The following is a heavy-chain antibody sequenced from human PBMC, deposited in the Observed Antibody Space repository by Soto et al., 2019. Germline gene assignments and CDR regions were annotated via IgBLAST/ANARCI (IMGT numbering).Heavy chain of an antibody. CDR1: GLTFSRFA. CDR2: ISYDGSYK. CDR3: AKVIGWLGNAMAV. D-gene: IGHD5-12*01. V-gene: IGHV3-30*18. Sequence: QVQLVESGGGVVQSGRSLRLSCAASGLTFSRFAMHWVRQAPGKGLEWVAVISYDGSYKDYADTVKGRFTISRDNSNNTRFVEVNRLRDEDTAVYYCAKVIGWLGNAMAVWGQGTTVTVSS. J-gene: IGHJ6*02.